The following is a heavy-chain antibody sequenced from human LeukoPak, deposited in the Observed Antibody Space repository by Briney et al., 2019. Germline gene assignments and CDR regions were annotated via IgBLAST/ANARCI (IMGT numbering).Heavy chain of an antibody. CDR3: ARESITGHRDFDY. V-gene: IGHV3-48*01. Sequence: GGSLRLSCAASGFTFSSYSMNWVRQAPGKGLEWVSYISRGSRTIYYADSVKGRFTVSRDNAKNSLYLQMNSLRAEDTAVYHCARESITGHRDFDYWGQGTLVTVSS. CDR1: GFTFSSYS. CDR2: ISRGSRTI. J-gene: IGHJ4*02. D-gene: IGHD1-20*01.